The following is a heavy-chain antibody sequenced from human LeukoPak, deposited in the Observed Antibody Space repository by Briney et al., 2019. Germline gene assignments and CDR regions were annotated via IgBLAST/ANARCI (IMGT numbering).Heavy chain of an antibody. Sequence: GGSLRLSCAASGFTFSSYAMSWVRQAPGKGLEWVSAISGSGGSTYYADSVKGRFTISRDNAKNSLYLQMNSLRAEDTAVYFCARDLLGYNYHYMDVWGKGTTVTVSS. D-gene: IGHD3-10*01. J-gene: IGHJ6*03. V-gene: IGHV3-23*01. CDR3: ARDLLGYNYHYMDV. CDR2: ISGSGGST. CDR1: GFTFSSYA.